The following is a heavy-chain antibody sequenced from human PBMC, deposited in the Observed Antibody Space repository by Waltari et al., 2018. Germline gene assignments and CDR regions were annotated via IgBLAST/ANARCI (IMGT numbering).Heavy chain of an antibody. CDR1: GDSMNNYY. Sequence: QVQLQESGPGLVKPSETLSLTCTVSGDSMNNYYWTWLRQSPGKGLEWIGYIYYSGSTNSNPSRESRVTISIKPSKKQFALKLSSVTAADTAVYYCAGSGGNGDYDRWGQGTQVTVSS. CDR3: AGSGGNGDYDR. J-gene: IGHJ5*02. D-gene: IGHD4-17*01. V-gene: IGHV4-59*01. CDR2: IYYSGST.